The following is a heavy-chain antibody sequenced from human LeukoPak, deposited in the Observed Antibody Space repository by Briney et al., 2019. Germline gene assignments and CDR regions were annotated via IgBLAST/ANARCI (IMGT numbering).Heavy chain of an antibody. V-gene: IGHV3-7*01. CDR2: IKQDGSEK. CDR3: ARDGGYSSSWYSRRRTYYFDY. Sequence: GGSLRLSCAASGFTFSSYWMSWVRQAPGKGLEWVANIKQDGSEKYYVDSVKGRFTISRDNAKNSLYLQMNSLRAEDTAVYYCARDGGYSSSWYSRRRTYYFDYWGQGTLVTVSS. CDR1: GFTFSSYW. D-gene: IGHD6-13*01. J-gene: IGHJ4*02.